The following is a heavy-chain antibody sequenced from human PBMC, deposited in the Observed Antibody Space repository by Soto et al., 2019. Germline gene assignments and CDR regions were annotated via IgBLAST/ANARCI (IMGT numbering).Heavy chain of an antibody. CDR3: VKDRLYCGGDCSTNHFDY. Sequence: ASVKVSCKASGYTLTGYFMHCVRQAPGQGLEWMGWINPNSGGTNYAQKFQGWVTMTRDTSINTAYMELSRLRAEDTAVYYCVKDRLYCGGDCSTNHFDYWGQGTLVTVSS. J-gene: IGHJ4*02. CDR1: GYTLTGYF. CDR2: INPNSGGT. V-gene: IGHV1-2*04. D-gene: IGHD2-21*02.